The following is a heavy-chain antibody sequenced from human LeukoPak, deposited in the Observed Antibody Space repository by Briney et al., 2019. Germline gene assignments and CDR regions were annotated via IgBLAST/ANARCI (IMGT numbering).Heavy chain of an antibody. CDR2: FDPEDGET. Sequence: GASVKVSCKVSGYTLTELSMRWVRQAPGKGLEWMGGFDPEDGETIYAQKFQGRVTMTEDTSTDTAYMELSSLRSEDTAVYYCATVGGSGSYYMSFWFDPWGQGTLVTVSS. J-gene: IGHJ5*02. CDR1: GYTLTELS. V-gene: IGHV1-24*01. CDR3: ATVGGSGSYYMSFWFDP. D-gene: IGHD3-10*01.